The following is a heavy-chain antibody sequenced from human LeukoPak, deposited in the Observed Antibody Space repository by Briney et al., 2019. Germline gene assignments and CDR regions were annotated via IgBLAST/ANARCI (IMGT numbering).Heavy chain of an antibody. D-gene: IGHD3-22*01. CDR1: GYTFTSYG. Sequence: ASVKVSCKASGYTFTSYGISWVRQAPGQGLEWMGWISAYNGNTNYAQKLQGRVTMTTDTSTSTAYMELRSLRSDDTAVYYCARSDHYYDSSGYYSNFDYWGKGTTVTISS. V-gene: IGHV1-18*01. J-gene: IGHJ6*04. CDR3: ARSDHYYDSSGYYSNFDY. CDR2: ISAYNGNT.